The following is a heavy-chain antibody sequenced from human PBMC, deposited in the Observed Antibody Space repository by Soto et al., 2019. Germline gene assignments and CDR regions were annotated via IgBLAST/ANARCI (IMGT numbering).Heavy chain of an antibody. J-gene: IGHJ3*02. Sequence: QVQLQASGPGLVKPSQTLSLTCTVSGGSISSGNYYWSWIRQPPGKGLEWIGYIYYSGRTYYNLSLHSRVTISVDTSKNQVSLRLSSVTAANTAVYYCARGGNYGGADDAFDIWGQGTMVTVSS. V-gene: IGHV4-30-4*01. CDR2: IYYSGRT. D-gene: IGHD4-17*01. CDR3: ARGGNYGGADDAFDI. CDR1: GGSISSGNYY.